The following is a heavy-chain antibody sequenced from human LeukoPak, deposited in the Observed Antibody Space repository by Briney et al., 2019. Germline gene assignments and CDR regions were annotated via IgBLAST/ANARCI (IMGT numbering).Heavy chain of an antibody. Sequence: GGSLRLSCAASGFTFSSYAMHWVRQAPGKALEWVAVISYDGSNKYYADSVKGRFTISRDNSKNTLYLQMNSLRAEDTAVYYCARDRNLGYCSSTSCSKLGNWFDPWGQGTLVTVSS. J-gene: IGHJ5*02. CDR1: GFTFSSYA. V-gene: IGHV3-30*04. D-gene: IGHD2-2*01. CDR2: ISYDGSNK. CDR3: ARDRNLGYCSSTSCSKLGNWFDP.